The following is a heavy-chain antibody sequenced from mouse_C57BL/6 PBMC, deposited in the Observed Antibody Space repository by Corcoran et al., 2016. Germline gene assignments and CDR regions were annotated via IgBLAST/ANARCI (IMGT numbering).Heavy chain of an antibody. D-gene: IGHD4-1*01. V-gene: IGHV1-76*01. CDR3: ARGLTGTDFDY. CDR1: GYAFSSYW. J-gene: IGHJ2*01. CDR2: IYPGSGNT. Sequence: QVRLQQSGAELVKPGASVKISCKASGYAFSSYWMNWVKQRPGQGLEWIARIYPGSGNTYYNEKFKGKATLTAEKSSSTAYMQLSSLTSEDSAVYFCARGLTGTDFDYWGQGTTLTVSS.